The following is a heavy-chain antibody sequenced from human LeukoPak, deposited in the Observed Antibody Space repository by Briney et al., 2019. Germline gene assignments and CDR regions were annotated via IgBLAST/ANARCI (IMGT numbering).Heavy chain of an antibody. CDR3: AKKQRLREFDY. V-gene: IGHV3-30*18. D-gene: IGHD5-12*01. Sequence: GRSLRLSCAASGFTFSSYGMHWVRQAPGKGLEWVAVISYDGSNKYYADSVKGRFTISRDNSKNTLYLQMNSLRAEDTAVYYCAKKQRLREFDYWGQGTLVTVSS. CDR1: GFTFSSYG. CDR2: ISYDGSNK. J-gene: IGHJ4*02.